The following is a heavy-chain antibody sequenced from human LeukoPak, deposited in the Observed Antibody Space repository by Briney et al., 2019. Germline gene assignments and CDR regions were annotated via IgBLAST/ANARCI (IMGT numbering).Heavy chain of an antibody. CDR3: ARGFGIRDYGDYYKDDY. CDR2: INHSGST. CDR1: GGSFSGYY. V-gene: IGHV4-34*01. Sequence: SETLSLTCAVYGGSFSGYYWSWIRQPPGKGPEWIGEINHSGSTNYNPSLKSRVTISVDTSKNQFSLKLSSVTAADTAVYYCARGFGIRDYGDYYKDDYWGQGTLVTVSS. D-gene: IGHD4-17*01. J-gene: IGHJ4*02.